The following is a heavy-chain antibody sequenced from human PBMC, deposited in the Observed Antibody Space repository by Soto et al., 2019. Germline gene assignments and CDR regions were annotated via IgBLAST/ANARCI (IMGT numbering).Heavy chain of an antibody. Sequence: QVQLVESGGGVVQPGSSLRLSCAASGFSFKNYAFHWVRQAPGKGLEWVALISHNDEPKIFYADSVQGRFTISRDNFKNTVFLQMNSLRDEDTAVYHCVRGVRAETYYGAFEYWGQGTQVTVSS. D-gene: IGHD3-10*01. CDR2: ISHNDEPKI. V-gene: IGHV3-30-3*01. CDR3: VRGVRAETYYGAFEY. CDR1: GFSFKNYA. J-gene: IGHJ4*01.